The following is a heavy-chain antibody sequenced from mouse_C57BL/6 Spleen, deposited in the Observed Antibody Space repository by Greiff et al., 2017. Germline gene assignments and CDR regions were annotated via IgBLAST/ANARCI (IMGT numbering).Heavy chain of an antibody. J-gene: IGHJ2*01. CDR1: GYAFSSYW. D-gene: IGHD2-4*01. Sequence: QVQLQQSGAELVKPGASVKISCKASGYAFSSYWMNWVKQRPGKGLEWIGQIYPGDGDTNYNGKFKGKATLTADKSSSTAYMQLSSLTSEDSAVYFCARSGDYDNYFDYGGQGTTLTVAA. CDR2: IYPGDGDT. CDR3: ARSGDYDNYFDY. V-gene: IGHV1-80*01.